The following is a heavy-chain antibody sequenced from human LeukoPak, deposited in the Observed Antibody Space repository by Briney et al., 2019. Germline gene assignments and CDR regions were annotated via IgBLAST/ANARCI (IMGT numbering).Heavy chain of an antibody. CDR3: ARGGRPSYYDILTGYPADY. CDR2: INPNSGGT. J-gene: IGHJ4*02. Sequence: GASVKVSCKASGYTFTGYYMHWVRQAPGQGLEWMGWINPNSGGTNYAQKFQGRVNMTRDTSISAAYMELSRLRSDDTAVYYCARGGRPSYYDILTGYPADYWGQGTLVTVFS. V-gene: IGHV1-2*02. CDR1: GYTFTGYY. D-gene: IGHD3-9*01.